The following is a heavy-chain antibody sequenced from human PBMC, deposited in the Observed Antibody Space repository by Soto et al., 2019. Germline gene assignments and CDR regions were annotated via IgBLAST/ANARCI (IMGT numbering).Heavy chain of an antibody. V-gene: IGHV1-69*13. CDR3: ARYVVVVAALDY. CDR2: IIPIFGTA. Sequence: PVKGSCKASGGTFSSYPISCVRHAPGQGLEWMGGIIPIFGTANYAQKFQGRVTITADESTSTVYMELSSLRSEDTAVYYCARYVVVVAALDYWGQGTLVTVSS. J-gene: IGHJ4*02. D-gene: IGHD2-15*01. CDR1: GGTFSSYP.